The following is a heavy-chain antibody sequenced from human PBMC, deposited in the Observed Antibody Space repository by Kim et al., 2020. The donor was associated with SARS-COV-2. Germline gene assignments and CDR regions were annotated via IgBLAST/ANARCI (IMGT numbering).Heavy chain of an antibody. Sequence: DSVKGRFTISRDNSKNTLYLQMNSLRAEDTAVYYCARSHWDYWGQGTLVTVSS. CDR3: ARSHWDY. J-gene: IGHJ4*02. V-gene: IGHV3-30*07.